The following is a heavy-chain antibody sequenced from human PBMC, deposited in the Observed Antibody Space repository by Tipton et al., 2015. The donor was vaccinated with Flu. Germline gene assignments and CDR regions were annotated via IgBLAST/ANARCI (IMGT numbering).Heavy chain of an antibody. CDR3: ARDRIVHYDFWSGWDHRFGAFDI. CDR2: IWYDGSNK. V-gene: IGHV3-33*08. D-gene: IGHD3-3*01. Sequence: SLRLSCAASGFTFSSYGMHWVRQAPGKGLEWVAVIWYDGSNKYYADPVKGRFTISRDNSKNTLYLQMNSLRAEGTAVYYCARDRIVHYDFWSGWDHRFGAFDIWGQGTMVTVSS. J-gene: IGHJ3*02. CDR1: GFTFSSYG.